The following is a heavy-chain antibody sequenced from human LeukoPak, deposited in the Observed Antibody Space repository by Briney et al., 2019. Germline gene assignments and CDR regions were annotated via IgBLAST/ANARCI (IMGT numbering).Heavy chain of an antibody. J-gene: IGHJ3*02. Sequence: PGGSLRLSCAASGFTFSPYWMSWFRQAPGKGLEWVANIKEDGSEKYYVDSVKGRFTISRDNAKNSLYLEMTSLRAEDTAVYYCARDSPYGDYDAFDIWGQGTMVTVSS. CDR3: ARDSPYGDYDAFDI. CDR1: GFTFSPYW. V-gene: IGHV3-7*01. D-gene: IGHD4-17*01. CDR2: IKEDGSEK.